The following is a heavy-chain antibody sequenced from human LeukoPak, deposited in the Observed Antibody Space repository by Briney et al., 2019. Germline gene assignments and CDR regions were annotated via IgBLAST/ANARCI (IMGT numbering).Heavy chain of an antibody. J-gene: IGHJ4*02. V-gene: IGHV3-7*04. CDR1: GFTFRSFG. CDR3: ARVIYDSSSYYSGTRFWDY. CDR2: IKQDGSET. D-gene: IGHD3-22*01. Sequence: GGSLRLSCVASGFTFRSFGMTWHRQAPGKGLEWVANIKQDGSETYYVDSVKGRFTISRDNAKNSLYLQMNSLRAEDTAVYYCARVIYDSSSYYSGTRFWDYWGQGTLVTVSS.